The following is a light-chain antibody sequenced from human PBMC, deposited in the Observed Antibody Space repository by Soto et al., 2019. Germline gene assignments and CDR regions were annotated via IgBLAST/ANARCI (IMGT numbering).Light chain of an antibody. Sequence: DVVMTQSPLSLPVTLGQPASISCRSSQSLAYSDGNTYLNWFQQRPGQSPRRLIYKVSNRHSGVPERFSGSGSGTDFTLKISRVEAEDVGVYYCMQGTHWPPYTFGQGTKLEIK. CDR2: KVS. V-gene: IGKV2-30*01. CDR1: QSLAYSDGNTY. CDR3: MQGTHWPPYT. J-gene: IGKJ2*01.